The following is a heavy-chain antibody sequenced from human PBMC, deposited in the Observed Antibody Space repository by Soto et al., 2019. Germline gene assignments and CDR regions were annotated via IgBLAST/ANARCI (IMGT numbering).Heavy chain of an antibody. CDR1: GGSFSGYY. Sequence: SETLSLTCAVYGGSFSGYYWSWIRPPPGKGREWIGDINHSGSTNYNPSLKSRVTISVDTSKNQFPLQLSAVTAGATAAYYCARHNYGSGSTYFDYWGQGTLVTVSS. CDR2: INHSGST. CDR3: ARHNYGSGSTYFDY. V-gene: IGHV4-34*01. J-gene: IGHJ4*02. D-gene: IGHD3-10*01.